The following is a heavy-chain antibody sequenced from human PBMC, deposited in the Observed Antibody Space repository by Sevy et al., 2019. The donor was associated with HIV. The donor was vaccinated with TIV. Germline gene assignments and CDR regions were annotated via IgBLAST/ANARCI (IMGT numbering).Heavy chain of an antibody. CDR3: AREVGGFNWRPYYFDS. V-gene: IGHV3-7*01. J-gene: IGHJ4*02. CDR2: IKQDESEK. D-gene: IGHD3-16*01. CDR1: GFRFTDYW. Sequence: GGSLRLSCAASGFRFTDYWMSWVRQTPGKGLEWVATIKQDESEKYYVDSVKGRFAISRDNGKNSVSLKMNGLRVEDTALYYCAREVGGFNWRPYYFDSWGQGTLVTVSS.